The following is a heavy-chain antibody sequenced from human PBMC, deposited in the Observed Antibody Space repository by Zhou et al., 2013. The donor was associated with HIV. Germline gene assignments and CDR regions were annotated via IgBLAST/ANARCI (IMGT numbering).Heavy chain of an antibody. V-gene: IGHV1-69*05. Sequence: QVQLVQSGAEVKKPGSSVKVSCKASGGTFSSYAISWVRQAPGQGLEWMGGIIPIFGTANYAQKFQGRVTITTDESTSTAYMELSSLRSEDTAVYYCARSHKWLRLRYEGNFDYWGQGTLVTVSS. J-gene: IGHJ4*02. CDR1: GGTFSSYA. CDR2: IIPIFGTA. CDR3: ARSHKWLRLRYEGNFDY. D-gene: IGHD5-12*01.